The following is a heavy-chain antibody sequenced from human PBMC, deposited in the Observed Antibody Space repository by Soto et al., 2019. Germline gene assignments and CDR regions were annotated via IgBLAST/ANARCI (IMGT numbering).Heavy chain of an antibody. J-gene: IGHJ6*03. CDR2: IYYNGNT. V-gene: IGHV4-39*01. CDR3: TRSSRVVITNHYYFYMDV. CDR1: DDSISSSSYY. Sequence: QLQLQESGPGLVRPSETLSLTCSVSDDSISSSSYYWGWIRQSPGKGLEWIGSIYYNGNTYYNPSLKRRVTISADTSKSEFSLNLRSVTAADTAIYYCTRSSRVVITNHYYFYMDVWGKGTTVSVSS. D-gene: IGHD2-15*01.